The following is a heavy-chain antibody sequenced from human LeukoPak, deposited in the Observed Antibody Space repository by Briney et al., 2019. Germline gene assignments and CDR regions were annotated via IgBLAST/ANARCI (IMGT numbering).Heavy chain of an antibody. J-gene: IGHJ4*02. Sequence: GGSLRLSCAASGFIFSTYGMHWVRQAPGKGLEWVAVVWSGGNNKYYSDSVKGRFTISRDNSKNTLYLQMNSLRAEDTAVYYCARRTYGDYGWVYWGQGTLVTVSS. V-gene: IGHV3-33*01. CDR3: ARRTYGDYGWVY. CDR1: GFIFSTYG. D-gene: IGHD4-17*01. CDR2: VWSGGNNK.